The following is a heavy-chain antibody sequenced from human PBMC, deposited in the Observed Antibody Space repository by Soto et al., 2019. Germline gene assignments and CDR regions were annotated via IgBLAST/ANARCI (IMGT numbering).Heavy chain of an antibody. D-gene: IGHD4-17*01. CDR3: ARDVDADFRTDFDY. J-gene: IGHJ4*02. Sequence: LRLSCAASGFTFSSSGIHWIRRAPGKGLEWISYISGNGEIIQYAASARGRFTISRDNAENSVYLEMDSLRAEDTALYYCARDVDADFRTDFDYWGRGTLVTVSS. CDR1: GFTFSSSG. CDR2: ISGNGEII. V-gene: IGHV3-48*04.